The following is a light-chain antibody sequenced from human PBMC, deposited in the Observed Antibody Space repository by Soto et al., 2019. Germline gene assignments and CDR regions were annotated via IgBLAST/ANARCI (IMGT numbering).Light chain of an antibody. J-gene: IGLJ1*01. CDR3: KSYAGSNTYV. CDR1: SSDVGGYNY. CDR2: EVV. Sequence: QSVLTQPASVSGSPGQSITISCTGTSSDVGGYNYVSWYQQHPGKAPKLIIYEVVQRPSGVPDRFSGSKSGNTASLTVSGLQAADEADYFCKSYAGSNTYVFGSGTKVTVL. V-gene: IGLV2-8*01.